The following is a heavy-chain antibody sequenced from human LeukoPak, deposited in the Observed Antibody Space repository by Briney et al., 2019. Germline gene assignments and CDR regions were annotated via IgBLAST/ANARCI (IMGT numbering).Heavy chain of an antibody. CDR2: IYYSGST. CDR3: ARMLRQWLIGGFGY. V-gene: IGHV4-59*01. CDR1: GGSISSYY. D-gene: IGHD6-19*01. J-gene: IGHJ4*02. Sequence: PSETLSLTCTVSGGSISSYYWSWIRQPPGKGLEWIGYIYYSGSTNYNPSLKSRVTISVDTSKNQFSLKLSSVTAADTAVYYCARMLRQWLIGGFGYWGQGTLVTVSS.